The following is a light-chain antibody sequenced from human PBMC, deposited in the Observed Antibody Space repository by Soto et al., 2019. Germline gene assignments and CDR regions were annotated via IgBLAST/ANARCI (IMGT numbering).Light chain of an antibody. CDR2: DAS. Sequence: EIVLTQSPGTLSLSPGERATLSCRASQSVSSSYLAWYQQKPGQAPRLLIYDASDRATGIPGRFSGSGSGTDFTLTISSLEPEDFAVYYCQQYGSSALTFGGGTKVDIK. CDR3: QQYGSSALT. V-gene: IGKV3-20*01. J-gene: IGKJ4*01. CDR1: QSVSSSY.